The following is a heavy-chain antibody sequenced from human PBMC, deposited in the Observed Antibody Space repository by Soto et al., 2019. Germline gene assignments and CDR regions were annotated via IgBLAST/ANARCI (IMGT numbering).Heavy chain of an antibody. CDR1: GFTFTSYA. J-gene: IGHJ4*02. V-gene: IGHV3-23*01. Sequence: PGGSLRLSCAASGFTFTSYAMSWVRQAPGKGLEWVSRISGSGGNTYYAASVKGRFTISRDESKNTLYLQMNSLRADDTAVYYCARDLIRGSGTHPTANFDYWGQGT. CDR3: ARDLIRGSGTHPTANFDY. D-gene: IGHD1-26*01. CDR2: ISGSGGNT.